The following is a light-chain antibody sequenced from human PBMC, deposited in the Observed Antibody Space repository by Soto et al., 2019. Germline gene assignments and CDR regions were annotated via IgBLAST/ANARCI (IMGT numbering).Light chain of an antibody. CDR1: QSISSY. J-gene: IGKJ2*01. CDR2: ATS. V-gene: IGKV1-39*01. Sequence: DIQMTQSPSSLSASVGDRVTITCRASQSISSYLNWYQQKPGKAPKLLIYATSNLQSGVPSRFSGSGSGTDFTLTISSLQPEDFATYYCQQSYSTPRTFGQGTTLEIK. CDR3: QQSYSTPRT.